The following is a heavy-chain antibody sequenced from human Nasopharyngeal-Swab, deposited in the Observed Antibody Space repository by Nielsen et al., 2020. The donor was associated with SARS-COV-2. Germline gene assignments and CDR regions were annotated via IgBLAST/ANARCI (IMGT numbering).Heavy chain of an antibody. J-gene: IGHJ4*02. CDR1: GFTFSSYW. D-gene: IGHD3-9*01. Sequence: GGSLRLSCAASGFTFSSYWMSWVRQAPGKGLEWVDNINEDGTEKYYVDSVKGRFTMSRDNADNSLYLQMTSLRAEDTALYFCARHLLTMYHPLYFDHWGQGTQVTVSS. CDR3: ARHLLTMYHPLYFDH. CDR2: INEDGTEK. V-gene: IGHV3-7*03.